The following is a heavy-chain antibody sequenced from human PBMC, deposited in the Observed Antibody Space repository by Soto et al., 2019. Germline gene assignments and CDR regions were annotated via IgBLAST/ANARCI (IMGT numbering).Heavy chain of an antibody. CDR2: IYHSGST. D-gene: IGHD5-18*01. V-gene: IGHV4-30-2*01. Sequence: SETLSLTCSVSGGSISSSSYSWSWIRQPPGKGLEWIGYIYHSGSTYYNPSLKSRVTISVDRSKNQFSLKLSSVTAADTAVYYCARGPAMAKYFDYWGQGTLVTVSS. CDR3: ARGPAMAKYFDY. CDR1: GGSISSSSYS. J-gene: IGHJ4*02.